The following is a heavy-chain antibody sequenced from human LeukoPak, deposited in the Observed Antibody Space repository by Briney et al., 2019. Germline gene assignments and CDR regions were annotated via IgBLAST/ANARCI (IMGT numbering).Heavy chain of an antibody. CDR2: IYYGGRT. V-gene: IGHV4-39*01. J-gene: IGHJ1*01. D-gene: IGHD3-22*01. CDR3: ARRRYYDGSGYLE. Sequence: PSQTLSLTCSVSGDSVSRSDSYWDWIRQPPGKGLEWIGAIYYGGRTYYSPSLKSRVTMSVDPSNTQFSLTLRPVTSADTAVYYCARRRYYDGSGYLEWGQGTLLSVSS. CDR1: GDSVSRSDSY.